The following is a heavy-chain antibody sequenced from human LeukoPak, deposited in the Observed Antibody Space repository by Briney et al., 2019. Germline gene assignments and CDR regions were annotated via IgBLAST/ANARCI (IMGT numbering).Heavy chain of an antibody. J-gene: IGHJ4*02. CDR1: GYTFTSYG. D-gene: IGHD6-6*01. CDR3: AREGLGEYSSSYDY. V-gene: IGHV1-18*01. CDR2: ISAYNGNT. Sequence: GASVKVSCRASGYTFTSYGISWVRQAPGQGLEWMGWISAYNGNTNYAQKLQGRVTMTTDTSTSTAYMELRSLRSDDTAVYYCAREGLGEYSSSYDYWGQGTLVTVSS.